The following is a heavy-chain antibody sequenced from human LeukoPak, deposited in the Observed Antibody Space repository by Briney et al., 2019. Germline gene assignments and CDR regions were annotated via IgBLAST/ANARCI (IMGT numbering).Heavy chain of an antibody. V-gene: IGHV3-53*01. CDR1: GFTVSTNY. CDR2: IYSGGST. D-gene: IGHD2/OR15-2a*01. Sequence: PGGSLRLSCAASGFTVSTNYMSWVRQAPGKGLEWGSVIYSGGSTYYADSVKGRFTISRDNSKNTLYLQMNSLRPEDTALYYCVRDPFCSSTTRCSFEGWFDPWGQGTLVTVSS. J-gene: IGHJ5*02. CDR3: VRDPFCSSTTRCSFEGWFDP.